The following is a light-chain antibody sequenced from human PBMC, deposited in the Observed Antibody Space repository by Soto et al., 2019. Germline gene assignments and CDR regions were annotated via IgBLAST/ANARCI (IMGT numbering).Light chain of an antibody. Sequence: QSALTQPASVSGSPGQSITISCTGTSSDIGAYNYVSWYQQHPGKVPKLMIYDITNRPSGVSHRFACSKSGNTASLTIAGLQAEDDADYCGCSFTSSSTRVFGGGTKLTVL. CDR1: SSDIGAYNY. CDR2: DIT. V-gene: IGLV2-14*01. J-gene: IGLJ2*01. CDR3: CSFTSSSTRV.